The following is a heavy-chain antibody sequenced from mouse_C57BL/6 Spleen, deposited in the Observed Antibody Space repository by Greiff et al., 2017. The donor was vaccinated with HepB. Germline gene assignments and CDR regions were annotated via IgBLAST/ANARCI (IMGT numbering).Heavy chain of an antibody. CDR1: GFSLTSYG. CDR2: IWRGGST. Sequence: VHLVESGPGLVQPSQSLSITCTVSGFSLTSYGVHWVRQSPGKGLEWLGVIWRGGSTDYNAAFMSRLSITKDNSKSQVFFKMNSLQADDTAIYYCAKNGDYYGSSYAMDYWGQGTSVTVSS. D-gene: IGHD1-1*01. J-gene: IGHJ4*01. V-gene: IGHV2-5*01. CDR3: AKNGDYYGSSYAMDY.